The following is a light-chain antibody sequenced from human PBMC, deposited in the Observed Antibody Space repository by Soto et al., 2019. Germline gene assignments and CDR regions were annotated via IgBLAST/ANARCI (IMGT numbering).Light chain of an antibody. J-gene: IGKJ4*01. Sequence: DIQMTQSPSTLSAPVGDRVTITCRASQSVGRRLAWYQHKPGQAPKIVMYEASNLQTGVPSRFSGSGSGTEFTLTISSLHPDDLATYYCQQYYIYSFNFGGGTKVEIK. CDR3: QQYYIYSFN. CDR2: EAS. V-gene: IGKV1-5*03. CDR1: QSVGRR.